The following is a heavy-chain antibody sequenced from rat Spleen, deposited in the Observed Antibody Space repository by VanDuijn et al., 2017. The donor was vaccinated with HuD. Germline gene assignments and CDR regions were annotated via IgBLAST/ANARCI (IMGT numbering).Heavy chain of an antibody. Sequence: EVQLVESGGGLVQPGRSMKLSCAASGFTFSNYDMAWVRQAPTKGLEWVASISYDGSSTYYRDSVKGRFTISRDDAKSTLYLQMNSLRSEDTATYYCTRGTYYRHWGQGVMVTVSS. CDR2: ISYDGSST. CDR1: GFTFSNYD. D-gene: IGHD1-9*01. V-gene: IGHV5-22*01. J-gene: IGHJ2*01. CDR3: TRGTYYRH.